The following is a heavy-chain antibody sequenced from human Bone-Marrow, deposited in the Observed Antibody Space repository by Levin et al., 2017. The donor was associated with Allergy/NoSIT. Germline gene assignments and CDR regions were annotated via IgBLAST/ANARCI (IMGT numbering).Heavy chain of an antibody. Sequence: SQTLSLTCTVSGGSISSSSYYWGWIRQPPGKGLEWIGSIYYSGSTYYNPSLKSRVTISVDTSKNQFSLKLSSVTAADTAVYYCARYGMDSGYDLVDYWGQGTLVTVSS. CDR3: ARYGMDSGYDLVDY. D-gene: IGHD5-12*01. CDR1: GGSISSSSYY. V-gene: IGHV4-39*01. J-gene: IGHJ4*02. CDR2: IYYSGST.